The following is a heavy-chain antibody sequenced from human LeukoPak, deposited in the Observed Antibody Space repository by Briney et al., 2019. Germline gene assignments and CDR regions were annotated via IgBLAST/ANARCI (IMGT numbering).Heavy chain of an antibody. J-gene: IGHJ4*02. Sequence: GRSLRLSCAASGFTFDDYAMHRVRQAPGKGLEWVSGISWNSGSIGYADSVKGRFTISRDNAKNSLYLQMNSLRAEDTALYYCAKDSNIVVVPVAIDYWGQGTLVTVSS. V-gene: IGHV3-9*01. D-gene: IGHD2-2*01. CDR2: ISWNSGSI. CDR1: GFTFDDYA. CDR3: AKDSNIVVVPVAIDY.